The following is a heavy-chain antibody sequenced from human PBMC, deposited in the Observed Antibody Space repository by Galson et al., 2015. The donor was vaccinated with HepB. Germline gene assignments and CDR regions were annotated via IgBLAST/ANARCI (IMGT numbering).Heavy chain of an antibody. V-gene: IGHV1-24*01. D-gene: IGHD5-18*01. J-gene: IGHJ6*03. CDR3: ATHSYGRKYYYYYYMDV. Sequence: SVKVSCKVSGYTLTELSMHWVRQAPGKGLEWMGGFDPEDGETIYAQKFQGRVTMTEDTSTDTAYMELSSLRSEDTAVYYCATHSYGRKYYYYYYMDVWGKGTTVTVSS. CDR1: GYTLTELS. CDR2: FDPEDGET.